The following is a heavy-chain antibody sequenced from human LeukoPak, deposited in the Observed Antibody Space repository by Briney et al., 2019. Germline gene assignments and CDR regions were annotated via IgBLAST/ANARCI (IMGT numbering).Heavy chain of an antibody. D-gene: IGHD3-22*01. CDR2: IYTSGST. Sequence: PSETLSLTCTVSGGSISSGSYYWSWIRQPAGKGLEWIGRIYTSGSTNYNPSLKSRVTIPVDTSKNQFSLKLSSVTAADTAVYYCARDVSFYDSSGYHGFFFDYWGQGTLVTVSS. J-gene: IGHJ4*02. CDR3: ARDVSFYDSSGYHGFFFDY. V-gene: IGHV4-61*02. CDR1: GGSISSGSYY.